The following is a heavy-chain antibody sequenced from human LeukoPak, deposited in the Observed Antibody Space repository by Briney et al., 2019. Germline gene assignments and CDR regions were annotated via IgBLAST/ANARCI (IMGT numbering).Heavy chain of an antibody. CDR2: MNPNSGNT. CDR3: ARAHYYGSGSYYPLTPFDP. Sequence: GASVKVSCKASGYTFTSYDIDWVRQATGQGLEWMGWMNPNSGNTGYAQKFQGRVTITRNTSISTAYMELSSLRSEDTAVYYCARAHYYGSGSYYPLTPFDPWGQGTLVTVSS. D-gene: IGHD3-10*01. V-gene: IGHV1-8*01. J-gene: IGHJ5*02. CDR1: GYTFTSYD.